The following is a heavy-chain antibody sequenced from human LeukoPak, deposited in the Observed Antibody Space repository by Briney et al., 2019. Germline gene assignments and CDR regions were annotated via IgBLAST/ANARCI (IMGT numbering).Heavy chain of an antibody. CDR2: T. D-gene: IGHD3-16*01. Sequence: GGSLRLSCAASGFNFGSYSMTWVRQAPGKGLEWVSVTFYADSVKGRFTISRDSSRNTLYLQMNSLRVDDTALHYCAKQFVTWDWGQGTLVTVSS. V-gene: IGHV3-23*01. J-gene: IGHJ4*02. CDR1: GFNFGSYS. CDR3: AKQFVTWD.